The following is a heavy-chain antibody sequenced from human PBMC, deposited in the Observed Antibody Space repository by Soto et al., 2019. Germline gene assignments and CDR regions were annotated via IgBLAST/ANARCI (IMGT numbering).Heavy chain of an antibody. J-gene: IGHJ3*02. CDR2: IKSKTDGGST. CDR1: GFTFSNAW. CDR3: TSYSSSYDGEI. D-gene: IGHD6-6*01. Sequence: GGSLRLSCAASGFTFSNAWMSWVRPAPGEGLEWVGRIKSKTDGGSTDYAAPVKGRFTSSRDDSKNTLYLQMNSLKTEDTAGYCCTSYSSSYDGEIWGQGTMVTVSS. V-gene: IGHV3-15*01.